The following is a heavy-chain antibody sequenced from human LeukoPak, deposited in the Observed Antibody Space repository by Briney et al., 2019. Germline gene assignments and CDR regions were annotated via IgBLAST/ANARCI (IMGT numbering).Heavy chain of an antibody. V-gene: IGHV1-2*02. CDR2: INPNSVGT. CDR3: ARAGYYGPRSYFDY. CDR1: GYTFTGYY. D-gene: IGHD3-10*01. Sequence: ASVKVSCKASGYTFTGYYMHWVRQAPGQGLEWMGWINPNSVGTNYAQQFQGRVTMTRDTSISTASTELSRLRSDDTAVYYCARAGYYGPRSYFDYWGQGPLVTVPS. J-gene: IGHJ4*02.